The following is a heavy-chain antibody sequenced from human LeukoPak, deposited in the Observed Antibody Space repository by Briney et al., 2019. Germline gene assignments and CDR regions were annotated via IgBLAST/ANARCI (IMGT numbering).Heavy chain of an antibody. CDR3: ARVSSGWPSSTFDH. J-gene: IGHJ4*02. CDR1: GFTFSSYA. Sequence: GGSLRLSCAASGFTFSSYAMNWVRQAPGKGLEYISAISSNGGNTYYANSVKGRFTISRDNSKNTLYLQMGSLRAEDMAVYYCARVSSGWPSSTFDHWGQGTLVTVSS. V-gene: IGHV3-64*01. D-gene: IGHD6-19*01. CDR2: ISSNGGNT.